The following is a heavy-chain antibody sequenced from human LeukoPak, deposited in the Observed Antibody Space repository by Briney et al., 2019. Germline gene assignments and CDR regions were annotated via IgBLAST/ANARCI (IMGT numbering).Heavy chain of an antibody. Sequence: PGGSLRLPCAASGFTFSSYEMNWVRQAPGKGLEWVSYISSSGSTIYYADSVKGRFTISRDNAKNSLYLQMNSLRAEDTAVYYCAREPVPDYYYYYGMDVWGQGTTVTVSS. CDR3: AREPVPDYYYYYGMDV. V-gene: IGHV3-48*03. D-gene: IGHD1-1*01. CDR1: GFTFSSYE. J-gene: IGHJ6*02. CDR2: ISSSGSTI.